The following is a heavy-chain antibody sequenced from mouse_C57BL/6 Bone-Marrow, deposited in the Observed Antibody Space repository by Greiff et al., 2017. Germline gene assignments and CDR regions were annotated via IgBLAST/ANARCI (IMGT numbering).Heavy chain of an antibody. Sequence: EVNVVESGAELVRPGASVKLSCTASGFNIKDDYMHWVKQRPEQGLEWIGWIDPENGDTEYASKFQGKATITADTSSNTAYLQLSSLTSEDTAVYYCTTHGSSYGGAMDYWGQGTSVTVSS. J-gene: IGHJ4*01. CDR2: IDPENGDT. D-gene: IGHD1-1*01. CDR1: GFNIKDDY. CDR3: TTHGSSYGGAMDY. V-gene: IGHV14-4*01.